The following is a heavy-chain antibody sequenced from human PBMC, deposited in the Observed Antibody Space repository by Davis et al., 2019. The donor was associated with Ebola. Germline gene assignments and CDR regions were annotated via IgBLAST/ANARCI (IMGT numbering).Heavy chain of an antibody. CDR3: AREDIVVVPAAIGYYYGMDV. Sequence: ASVKVSCKASGYTFTGYYMHWVRQAPGQGLEWMGWINPSSGGTNYAQKFQGRVTMTTDTSTSTAYMELRSLRSDDTAVYYCAREDIVVVPAAIGYYYGMDVWGQGTTVTVSS. CDR1: GYTFTGYY. V-gene: IGHV1-2*02. CDR2: INPSSGGT. D-gene: IGHD2-2*01. J-gene: IGHJ6*02.